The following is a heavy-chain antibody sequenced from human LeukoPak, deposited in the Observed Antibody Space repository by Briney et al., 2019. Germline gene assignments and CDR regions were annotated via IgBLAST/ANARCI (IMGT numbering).Heavy chain of an antibody. V-gene: IGHV4-34*01. CDR1: GGSFNGYY. CDR2: INHSGST. Sequence: SETLSLTCAVYGGSFNGYYWSWIGQPPGKGLEWIGEINHSGSTNHNPSLGSRVTISVDTSKNQFSLKLSSVTAADTAVYYCARGGRYNYDNASDIWGQGTMVTVSS. D-gene: IGHD5-18*01. J-gene: IGHJ3*02. CDR3: ARGGRYNYDNASDI.